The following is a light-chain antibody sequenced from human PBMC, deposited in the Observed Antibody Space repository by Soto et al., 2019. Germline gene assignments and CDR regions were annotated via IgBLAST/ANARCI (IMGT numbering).Light chain of an antibody. V-gene: IGLV2-18*02. CDR1: SSDVGGNNG. J-gene: IGLJ1*01. CDR2: DVS. Sequence: QSALTQPPSVSGSPGQSVTISCAGTSSDVGGNNGVSWYQQPPGTAPKLMIYDVSNRPSGVPDRFSGSKSGNTASLTISGLQAEDESDYYCISYTRSSTYVFGTGTKVTVL. CDR3: ISYTRSSTYV.